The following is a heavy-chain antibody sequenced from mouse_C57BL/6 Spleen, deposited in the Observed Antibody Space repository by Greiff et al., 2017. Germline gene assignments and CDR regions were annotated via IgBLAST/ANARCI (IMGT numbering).Heavy chain of an antibody. CDR3: ARAPRGPPYYGNYELLFDY. D-gene: IGHD2-10*01. V-gene: IGHV5-4*01. CDR1: GFTFSSYA. CDR2: ISDGGSYT. J-gene: IGHJ2*01. Sequence: EVQLVESGGGLVKPGGSLKLSCAASGFTFSSYAMSWVRQTPEKRLEWVATISDGGSYTYYPDNVKGRFTISRDNAKNNLYLQMSHLKSEDAAMYYCARAPRGPPYYGNYELLFDYWGQGTTLTVSS.